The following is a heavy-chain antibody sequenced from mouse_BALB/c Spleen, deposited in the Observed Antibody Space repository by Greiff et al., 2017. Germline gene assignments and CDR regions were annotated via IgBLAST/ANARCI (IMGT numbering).Heavy chain of an antibody. CDR2: IDPANGNT. V-gene: IGHV14-3*02. CDR1: GFNIKDTY. J-gene: IGHJ3*01. D-gene: IGHD2-10*02. Sequence: VQLQQSGAELVKPGASVKLSCTASGFNIKDTYMPWVKQRPEQGLEWIGRIDPANGNTKYAPKFQGKATITADTSSNTAYLQLSSLTSEDTAVYYCAIFRYGKAWFAYWGQGTLVTVSA. CDR3: AIFRYGKAWFAY.